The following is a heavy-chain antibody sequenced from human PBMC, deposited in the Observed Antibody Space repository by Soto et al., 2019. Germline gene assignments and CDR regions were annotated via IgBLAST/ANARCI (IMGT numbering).Heavy chain of an antibody. CDR1: GFTFSAYD. Sequence: EVQLVESGGGLVQPGGSLRLSCAASGFTFSAYDMHWVRQAPGKGLEWVSAIGTLHDAYYPDSVRGRFTISRENAKNSLYLQSNSLRAGDTAVYFCARQASYWHGGGGWFDPWGQGTLVTVSS. D-gene: IGHD2-8*02. CDR2: IGTLHDA. CDR3: ARQASYWHGGGGWFDP. V-gene: IGHV3-13*01. J-gene: IGHJ5*02.